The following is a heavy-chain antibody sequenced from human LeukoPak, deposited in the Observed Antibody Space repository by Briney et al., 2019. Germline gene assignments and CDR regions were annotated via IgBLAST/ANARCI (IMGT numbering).Heavy chain of an antibody. CDR2: IYSSGST. Sequence: SETLSLTCTVSGGSVSSGSYYWSWIRQPPGKGLRWIGYIYSSGSTSYNPSLKSRVTISVDTSKNQFSLKLSSVTAADTAVYYCARSGGSWPYGMDVWGQGTTVTVSS. V-gene: IGHV4-61*01. J-gene: IGHJ6*02. D-gene: IGHD6-13*01. CDR1: GGSVSSGSYY. CDR3: ARSGGSWPYGMDV.